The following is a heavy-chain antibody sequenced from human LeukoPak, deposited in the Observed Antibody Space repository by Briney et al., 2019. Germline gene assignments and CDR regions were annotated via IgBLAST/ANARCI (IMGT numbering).Heavy chain of an antibody. Sequence: SETLSLTCTVSGGSISSYYWSWIRQPPGKGLEWIGYIYYRGGTNYNPSLKSRVTISVDTSKNQFSLKLPSVTAADTAVYYCARLRADSYGYFDYWGLGTLVTASS. CDR1: GGSISSYY. D-gene: IGHD5-18*01. J-gene: IGHJ4*02. CDR2: IYYRGGT. V-gene: IGHV4-59*08. CDR3: ARLRADSYGYFDY.